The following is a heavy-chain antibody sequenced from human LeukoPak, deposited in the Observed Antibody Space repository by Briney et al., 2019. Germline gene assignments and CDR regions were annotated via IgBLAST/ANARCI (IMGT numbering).Heavy chain of an antibody. CDR2: ISYDGSNK. CDR1: GFTFSSYG. D-gene: IGHD3-9*01. V-gene: IGHV3-30*18. CDR3: AKDRTHYDILIGY. J-gene: IGHJ4*02. Sequence: GGSLRLSCAASGFTFSSYGMHWVRQAPGKGLEWVAVISYDGSNKYYADSVKGRFTISRDNSKNTLYLRMNSLRAEDTAVYYCAKDRTHYDILIGYWGQGTLVTVSS.